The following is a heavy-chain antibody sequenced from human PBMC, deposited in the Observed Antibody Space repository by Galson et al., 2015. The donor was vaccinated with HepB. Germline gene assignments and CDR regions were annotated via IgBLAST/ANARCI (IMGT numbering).Heavy chain of an antibody. CDR3: TRIALSGSYWYFDY. J-gene: IGHJ4*02. Sequence: SLRLSCAASGYTFSSYTMHWVRQAPGKGLEWISYISTTSDNKFSADSVKGRFIISRDNAKNLLYLQMNSLRAEDTAVYYCTRIALSGSYWYFDYWGQGSLVTVSS. D-gene: IGHD1-26*01. CDR1: GYTFSSYT. CDR2: ISTTSDNK. V-gene: IGHV3-48*01.